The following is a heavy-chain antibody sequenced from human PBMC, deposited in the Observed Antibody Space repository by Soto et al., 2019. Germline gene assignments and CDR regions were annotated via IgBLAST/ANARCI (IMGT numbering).Heavy chain of an antibody. CDR2: IKQDGSEK. D-gene: IGHD3-10*01. CDR1: GFTFSSYW. V-gene: IGHV3-7*01. J-gene: IGHJ3*02. CDR3: ASLVGEYYYGSGSYSAFDI. Sequence: GGSLRLSCTASGFTFSSYWMSWVRQAPGKGLEWVANIKQDGSEKYYVDSVKGRFTISRDNAKNSLYLQMNGLRAEETAVYYCASLVGEYYYGSGSYSAFDIWGQGTMVTVSS.